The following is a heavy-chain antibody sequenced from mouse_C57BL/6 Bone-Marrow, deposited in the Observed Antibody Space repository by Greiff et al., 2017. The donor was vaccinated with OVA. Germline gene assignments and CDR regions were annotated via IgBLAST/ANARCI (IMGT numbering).Heavy chain of an antibody. CDR1: GYSFTGYY. Sequence: EVQLQQSGPELVKPGASVKISCKASGYSFTGYYMNWVKQSPEKSLEWIGEINPSTGGTTYNQKFKAKATLTVDKSSSTAFMQLKSLTSEDSAVYYCARNDFVFDYWGQGTTLTVS. CDR2: INPSTGGT. V-gene: IGHV1-42*01. CDR3: ARNDFVFDY. J-gene: IGHJ2*01. D-gene: IGHD2-12*01.